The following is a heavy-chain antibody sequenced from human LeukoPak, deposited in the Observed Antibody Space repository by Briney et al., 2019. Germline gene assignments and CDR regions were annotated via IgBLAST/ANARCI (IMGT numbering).Heavy chain of an antibody. CDR3: AKEYSGSYDY. Sequence: PGRSLRLSCAASGFTFDDYAMHWVRRAPGKGLEWVSGISWNSGSIGYADSVKGRFTISRDNAKNSLYLQMNSLRAEDTALYYCAKEYSGSYDYWGQGTLVTVSS. CDR2: ISWNSGSI. J-gene: IGHJ4*02. D-gene: IGHD3-10*01. V-gene: IGHV3-9*01. CDR1: GFTFDDYA.